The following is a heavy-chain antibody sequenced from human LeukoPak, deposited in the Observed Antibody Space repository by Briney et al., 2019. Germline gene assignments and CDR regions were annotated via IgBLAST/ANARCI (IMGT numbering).Heavy chain of an antibody. D-gene: IGHD2-15*01. CDR3: ATQRSQGGIFDY. CDR1: GDSIISRTYY. V-gene: IGHV4-39*07. Sequence: SETLSLTCTVSGDSIISRTYYWGWIRRPPGKGLEWIGSIYYSGRDYYNPSLKSRVTISIDTSKNQFSLRLSSVTAADTAVYYCATQRSQGGIFDYWGQGTLVTVSS. J-gene: IGHJ4*02. CDR2: IYYSGRD.